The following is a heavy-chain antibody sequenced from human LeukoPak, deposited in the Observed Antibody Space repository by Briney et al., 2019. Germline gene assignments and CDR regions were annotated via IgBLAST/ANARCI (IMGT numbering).Heavy chain of an antibody. V-gene: IGHV6-1*01. CDR1: GDSVFSNSAA. J-gene: IGHJ4*02. CDR3: ARSFYDSSGVAFES. D-gene: IGHD3-22*01. Sequence: SQTLSLTCAISGDSVFSNSAAWNWIRQSPSRGLEWLGGTYYRTKWYNDYAVSVSSRITINPDTSKNQFSLQLNSVTPEDTAVYYCARSFYDSSGVAFESWGQGTLVTVSS. CDR2: TYYRTKWYN.